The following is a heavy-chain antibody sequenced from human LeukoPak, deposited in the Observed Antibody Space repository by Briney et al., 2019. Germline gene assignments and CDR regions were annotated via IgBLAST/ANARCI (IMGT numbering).Heavy chain of an antibody. CDR1: GYSFTSYW. J-gene: IGHJ4*02. CDR2: IYPGDSDT. CDR3: ATSFGYSYGPYYFDY. V-gene: IGHV5-51*01. D-gene: IGHD5-18*01. Sequence: GEPLKISCKGSGYSFTSYWIGWVRQMPGKGLEWMGIIYPGDSDTRYSPSFQGQVTISADKSISTAYLQWSSLKASDTAMYYCATSFGYSYGPYYFDYWGQGTLVTVSS.